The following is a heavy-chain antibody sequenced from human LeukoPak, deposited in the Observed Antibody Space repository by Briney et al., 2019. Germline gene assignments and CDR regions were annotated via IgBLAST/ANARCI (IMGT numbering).Heavy chain of an antibody. D-gene: IGHD3-3*01. V-gene: IGHV4-4*07. Sequence: SETLSLTCTVSGGSISSYYWSWIRQPAGKGLEWIGRIYTSGSTNYNPSLKSRVTMSVDTSKNQFSLKLSSVTAADTAVYYCARGSAPSYYDFWSGYTDAFDIWGQGTMVTVSS. J-gene: IGHJ3*02. CDR1: GGSISSYY. CDR3: ARGSAPSYYDFWSGYTDAFDI. CDR2: IYTSGST.